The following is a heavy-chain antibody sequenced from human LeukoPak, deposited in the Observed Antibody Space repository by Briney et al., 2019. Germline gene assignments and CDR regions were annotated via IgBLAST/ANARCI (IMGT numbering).Heavy chain of an antibody. CDR3: AKDYYDSSGYYGAQGWFDP. D-gene: IGHD3-22*01. Sequence: GGSLRLSCAASGFTFSSYAMSWVRQAPGKGLEWVSAFSGRGGSTYYADSVKGRFTISRDNSKNTLYLQMNSLRAEDTAVYYCAKDYYDSSGYYGAQGWFDPWGQGTLVTVSS. J-gene: IGHJ5*02. CDR1: GFTFSSYA. V-gene: IGHV3-23*01. CDR2: FSGRGGST.